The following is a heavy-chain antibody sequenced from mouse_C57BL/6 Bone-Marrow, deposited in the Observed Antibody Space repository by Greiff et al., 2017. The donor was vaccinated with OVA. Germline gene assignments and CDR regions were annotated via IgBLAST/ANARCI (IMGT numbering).Heavy chain of an antibody. CDR1: GYAFSSSW. D-gene: IGHD1-1*01. CDR3: ALITTVVGNY. J-gene: IGHJ2*01. Sequence: QVQLQQSGPELVKPGASVKISCKASGYAFSSSWMNWVKQRPGKGLEWIGRIYPGDGDTNYNGKFKGKATLTADKSSSTAYMQLSSLTSEDSAVYFCALITTVVGNYWGQGTTLTVSS. V-gene: IGHV1-82*01. CDR2: IYPGDGDT.